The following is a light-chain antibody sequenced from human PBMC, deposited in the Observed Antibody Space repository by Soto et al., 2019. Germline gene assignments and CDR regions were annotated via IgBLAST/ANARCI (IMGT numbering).Light chain of an antibody. CDR2: DAS. Sequence: IQLTHSPSPLSASVGDRLTSTCRASQGISSYLAWYQQKPGQAPKVLIYDASTLQSGVPSRFSGSGSGTDFTLTISSLQPEDFATYYRQQLDSYPTTFGGGTKVDI. V-gene: IGKV1-9*01. J-gene: IGKJ4*01. CDR1: QGISSY. CDR3: QQLDSYPTT.